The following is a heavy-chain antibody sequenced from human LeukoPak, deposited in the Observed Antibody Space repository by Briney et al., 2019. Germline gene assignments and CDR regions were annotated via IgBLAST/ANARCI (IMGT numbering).Heavy chain of an antibody. V-gene: IGHV3-64*02. Sequence: GGSLRLSCAASGFTFSSHAMYWVRQAPGKGLEYVSVISSNGGSTYYADSVKGRVAISRDNSKNTLYLQMGSLRAEDTAVYYCAKARAVLRFLEWLPRGYYMDVWGKGTTVTVSS. D-gene: IGHD3-3*01. J-gene: IGHJ6*03. CDR1: GFTFSSHA. CDR2: ISSNGGST. CDR3: AKARAVLRFLEWLPRGYYMDV.